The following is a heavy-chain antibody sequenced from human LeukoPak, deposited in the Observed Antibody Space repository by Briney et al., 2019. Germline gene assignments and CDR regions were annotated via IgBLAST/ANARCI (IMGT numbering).Heavy chain of an antibody. CDR2: IKQAGSES. D-gene: IGHD2-21*02. V-gene: IGHV3-7*01. CDR3: AAAYCGGDCYDNWFDP. J-gene: IGHJ5*02. CDR1: GFIFGSYW. Sequence: GRSLRLSCTASGFIFGSYWMIWVRQAPGKGLEWVANIKQAGSESSYVDSVKGRFTISRDNAKNSLYLQMNSLRAEDTAVYYCAAAYCGGDCYDNWFDPWGQGTLVTVSS.